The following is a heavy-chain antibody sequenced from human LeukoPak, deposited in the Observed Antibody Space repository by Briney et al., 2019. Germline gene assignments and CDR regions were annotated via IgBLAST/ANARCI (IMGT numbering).Heavy chain of an antibody. CDR2: ISGSGGKT. CDR1: GFTFSSYA. J-gene: IGHJ4*02. D-gene: IGHD5-18*01. V-gene: IGHV3-23*01. CDR3: AKEGRYSYAPD. Sequence: GGSLRLSCAASGFTFSSYAMSWVRQAPGKGLEWISAISGSGGKTYYADSVKGRFTISRDNSKNTLYLQMNSLRAEDTAVYYCAKEGRYSYAPDWGQGTLVTVSS.